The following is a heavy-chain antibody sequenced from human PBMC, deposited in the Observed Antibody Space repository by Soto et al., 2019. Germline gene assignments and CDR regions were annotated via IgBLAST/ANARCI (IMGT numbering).Heavy chain of an antibody. D-gene: IGHD2-15*01. CDR2: IKSKTDGGTT. J-gene: IGHJ6*02. CDR1: GFTFSKAW. Sequence: EVQLVESGGGLVKPGGSLRLSCAASGFTFSKAWMSWVRQAPGKGLEWVGRIKSKTDGGTTDYAAPVKGRFTISRDDSKNTLYLQMNSLKTEDTAVYYCTTDWVDATHDYYYYGMDVWGQGTTVTVSS. CDR3: TTDWVDATHDYYYYGMDV. V-gene: IGHV3-15*01.